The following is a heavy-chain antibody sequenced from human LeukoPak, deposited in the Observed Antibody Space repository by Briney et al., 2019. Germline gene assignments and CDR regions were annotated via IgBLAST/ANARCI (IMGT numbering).Heavy chain of an antibody. CDR1: GYSISSGYY. J-gene: IGHJ3*01. V-gene: IGHV4-38-2*01. Sequence: SETLSLTCAVSGYSISSGYYWGWIRQPPGKGLECIGIIYHGGSTYYNPSLKSRVAISVDTSKNQFSLNLSSVTASDTAVYYCARVSTRSAFEFWGQGTMVSVSS. D-gene: IGHD2-2*01. CDR3: ARVSTRSAFEF. CDR2: IYHGGST.